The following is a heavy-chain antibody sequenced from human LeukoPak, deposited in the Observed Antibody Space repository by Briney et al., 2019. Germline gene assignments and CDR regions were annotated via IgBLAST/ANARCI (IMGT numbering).Heavy chain of an antibody. Sequence: SETLSLTCTVSGGSISSGSYYWSCIRQPAGKGLECIGRIYTSGSTNYNPSLKSRVTISVDTSKHQFSLKLSSVTAADTAVYFCARCGDGYNAYCEPFDIRGHGTMVTVSS. J-gene: IGHJ3*02. V-gene: IGHV4-61*02. D-gene: IGHD5-24*01. CDR2: IYTSGST. CDR1: GGSISSGSYY. CDR3: ARCGDGYNAYCEPFDI.